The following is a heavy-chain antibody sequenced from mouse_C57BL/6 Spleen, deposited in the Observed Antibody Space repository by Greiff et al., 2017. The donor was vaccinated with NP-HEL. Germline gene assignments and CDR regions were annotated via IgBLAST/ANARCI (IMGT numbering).Heavy chain of an antibody. V-gene: IGHV3-6*01. J-gene: IGHJ2*01. CDR3: ARGSDGYYFY. Sequence: DVKLQESGPGLVKPSQSLSLTCSVTGYSITSGYYWNWLRQFPGNKLEWMGYISYDGSNNYNPSLKNRISITRDTSKNQFFLKLNSVTTEDTATYYCARGSDGYYFYWGQGTTLTVSS. CDR1: GYSITSGYY. CDR2: ISYDGSN. D-gene: IGHD2-3*01.